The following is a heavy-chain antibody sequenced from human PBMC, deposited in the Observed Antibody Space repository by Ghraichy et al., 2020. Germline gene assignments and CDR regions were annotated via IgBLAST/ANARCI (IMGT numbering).Heavy chain of an antibody. J-gene: IGHJ3*02. CDR3: ARVAPYRTMIVVVITDNAFDI. CDR2: IKQDGSEK. V-gene: IGHV3-7*01. CDR1: GFTFSSYW. D-gene: IGHD3-22*01. Sequence: GGSLRLSCAASGFTFSSYWMSWVRQAPGKGLEWVANIKQDGSEKYYVDSVKGRFTISRDNAKNSLYLQMNSLRAEDTAVYYCARVAPYRTMIVVVITDNAFDIWGQGTMVTVSS.